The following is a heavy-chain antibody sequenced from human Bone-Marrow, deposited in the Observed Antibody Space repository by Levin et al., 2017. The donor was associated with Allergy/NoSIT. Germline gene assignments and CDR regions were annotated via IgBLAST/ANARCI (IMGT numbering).Heavy chain of an antibody. V-gene: IGHV3-30*03. CDR3: ARAGRAAAVGGASDV. CDR1: GFHFKSYG. Sequence: GGSLRLSCAASGFHFKSYGIHWVRQAPGKGLEWVALVSFDGSNKYYADSVKGRFAVSRDNSKNTLTLQMNSLRIEDSAVYYCARAGRAAAVGGASDVWGQGAVVSVSS. CDR2: VSFDGSNK. J-gene: IGHJ3*01. D-gene: IGHD6-13*01.